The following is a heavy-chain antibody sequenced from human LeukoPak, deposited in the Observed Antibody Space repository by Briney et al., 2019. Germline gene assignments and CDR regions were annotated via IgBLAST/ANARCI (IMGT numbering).Heavy chain of an antibody. D-gene: IGHD1-7*01. V-gene: IGHV5-51*01. CDR2: IYPGDSDT. Sequence: GESLKISCKGSGYSFTSYWIGWVRQMPGKGLEWMGIIYPGDSDTRYSPSFQGQVTISADKSISTAYLQWSSLKASDTAMYYCARHRREVTGTPYWRYYYYYYMDVWGKGTTVTVSS. CDR1: GYSFTSYW. CDR3: ARHRREVTGTPYWRYYYYYYMDV. J-gene: IGHJ6*03.